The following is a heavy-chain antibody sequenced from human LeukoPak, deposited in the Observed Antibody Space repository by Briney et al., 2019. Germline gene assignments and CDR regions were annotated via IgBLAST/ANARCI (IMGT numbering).Heavy chain of an antibody. CDR2: ISWNSGSI. J-gene: IGHJ3*02. CDR1: GFTFDDYA. CDR3: ACQLLGEAFDI. Sequence: GRSLRLSCAASGFTFDDYAMHWVRQAPGKGLEWVSGISWNSGSIGYADSVKGRFTISRDNAENSLYLQMNSLRAEDTALYYCACQLLGEAFDIWGQGTMVTVSS. D-gene: IGHD2-2*01. V-gene: IGHV3-9*01.